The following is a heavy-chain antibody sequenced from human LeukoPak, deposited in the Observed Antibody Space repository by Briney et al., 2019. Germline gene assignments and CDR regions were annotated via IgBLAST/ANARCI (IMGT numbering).Heavy chain of an antibody. CDR3: ARAAYDSSGSPTDAFDI. D-gene: IGHD3-22*01. CDR1: GFTFSSYW. V-gene: IGHV3-74*01. J-gene: IGHJ3*02. Sequence: GGSLRLSCAASGFTFSSYWMHWVRQAPGKGLVWVSRINSDGSTTSYADSVKGRFTISRDNAKNTLYLQMNSLRAEDTAVYYCARAAYDSSGSPTDAFDIWGQGTMVTVSS. CDR2: INSDGSTT.